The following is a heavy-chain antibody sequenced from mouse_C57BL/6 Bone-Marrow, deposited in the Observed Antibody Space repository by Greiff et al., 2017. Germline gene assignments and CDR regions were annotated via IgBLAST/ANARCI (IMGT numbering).Heavy chain of an antibody. CDR1: GYTFTSYG. J-gene: IGHJ1*03. D-gene: IGHD2-3*01. V-gene: IGHV1-81*01. CDR3: ARWLLGWYFDV. CDR2: IYPRSGNT. Sequence: VQLQQSGAELARPGASVKLSCKASGYTFTSYGISWVKQRPGQGLEWIGEIYPRSGNTYYNEKFKGKATLTADKSSSTAYMELRSLTSEDSAVYFCARWLLGWYFDVWGTGTTVTVSS.